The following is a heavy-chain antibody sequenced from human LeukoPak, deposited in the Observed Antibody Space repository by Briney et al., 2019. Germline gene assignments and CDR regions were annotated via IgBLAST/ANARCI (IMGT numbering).Heavy chain of an antibody. J-gene: IGHJ6*02. CDR3: ARDRSGSYYYYYGMDV. D-gene: IGHD1-26*01. V-gene: IGHV3-7*01. CDR1: GFTLSNYW. CDR2: IKQDGSEK. Sequence: GGSLRLSCAASGFTLSNYWMHWVRQAPGKGLEWVANIKQDGSEKYYVDSVKGRFTISRDNAKNSLYLQMNSLRAEDTAVYYCARDRSGSYYYYYGMDVWGQGTTVTVSS.